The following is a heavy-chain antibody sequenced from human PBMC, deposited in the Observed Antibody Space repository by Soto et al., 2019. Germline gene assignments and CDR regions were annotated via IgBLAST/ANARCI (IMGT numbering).Heavy chain of an antibody. CDR2: IYNSGTT. CDR3: SRAKTTMRVHENY. Sequence: QVQLQESGPGLVKPSETLSLTCTVSGDSVQRGTSYWSWIRQPPGKGLEWIGYIYNSGTTKYKPSLKRRGTRSVDTSKTQFSLTQRSVTAAETAVYYGSRAKTTMRVHENYWGQGTLVTVSS. V-gene: IGHV4-61*01. CDR1: GDSVQRGTSY. J-gene: IGHJ4*02. D-gene: IGHD3-22*01.